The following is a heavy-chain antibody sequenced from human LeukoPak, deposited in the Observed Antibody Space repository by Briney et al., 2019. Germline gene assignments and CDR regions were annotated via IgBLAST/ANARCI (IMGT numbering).Heavy chain of an antibody. CDR2: IIPSFGTA. J-gene: IGHJ6*03. CDR1: GGTFSSYA. Sequence: SVTVSCKASGGTFSSYAISWVRQAPGQGLGWMGGIIPSFGTANYAQKFQGRVTITADKSTSTAYMELSSLRSEDRAVYYCARSGYSYAGGKKYYYYYFMDVWGKGTTVTVSS. V-gene: IGHV1-69*06. D-gene: IGHD5-18*01. CDR3: ARSGYSYAGGKKYYYYYFMDV.